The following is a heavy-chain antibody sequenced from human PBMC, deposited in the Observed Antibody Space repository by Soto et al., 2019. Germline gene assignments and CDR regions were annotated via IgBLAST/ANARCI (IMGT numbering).Heavy chain of an antibody. V-gene: IGHV3-74*01. CDR1: GFTFSSYW. J-gene: IGHJ4*02. D-gene: IGHD3-3*01. CDR2: INSDGSST. CDR3: ARDADYGFWSGYFGY. Sequence: GGSLRLSCAASGFTFSSYWMHWVRQAPGKGLVWVSRINSDGSSTTYADSVKGRFTISRDNAKNTLYLQMNSLRAEDTAVYYCARDADYGFWSGYFGYWGQGTLVTVSS.